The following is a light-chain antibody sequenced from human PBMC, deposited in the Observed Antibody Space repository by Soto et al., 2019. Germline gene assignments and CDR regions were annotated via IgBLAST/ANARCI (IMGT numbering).Light chain of an antibody. Sequence: IVLTQSPATMSLSPGERATLSCRASQSVSSSLAWYQQKPGQAPRLLIYDASNRANGIPARFSGSGSGTDFTLTISTLEPEDFAVYYCQQRSNLPLTFGGGTQVEIK. J-gene: IGKJ4*01. CDR3: QQRSNLPLT. CDR1: QSVSSS. V-gene: IGKV3-11*01. CDR2: DAS.